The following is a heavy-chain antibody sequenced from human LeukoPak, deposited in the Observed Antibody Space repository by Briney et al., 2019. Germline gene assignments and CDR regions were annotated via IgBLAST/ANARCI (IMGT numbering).Heavy chain of an antibody. D-gene: IGHD3-10*01. CDR2: INHSGST. Sequence: SETLSLTCTVSGGSISSYYWGWIRQPPGKGLEWIGEINHSGSTNYNPSLKSRVTISVDTSKNQFSLKLSSVTAADTAVYYCARHKGFYGSGSYYQHWFDPWGQGTLVTVSS. CDR1: GGSISSYY. V-gene: IGHV4-34*01. CDR3: ARHKGFYGSGSYYQHWFDP. J-gene: IGHJ5*02.